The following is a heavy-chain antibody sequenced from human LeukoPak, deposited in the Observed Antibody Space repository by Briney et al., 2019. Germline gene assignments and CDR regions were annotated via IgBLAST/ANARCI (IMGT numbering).Heavy chain of an antibody. CDR3: ARDMYYYDSSGYAY. Sequence: GGSPRLSCAASGFTFSDYYMSWIRQAPGKGLEWVSYISSSGSTIYYADSVKGRFTISRDNAKNSLYLQMNSLRAEDTAVYYCARDMYYYDSSGYAYWGQGTLVTVSS. CDR1: GFTFSDYY. D-gene: IGHD3-22*01. CDR2: ISSSGSTI. J-gene: IGHJ4*02. V-gene: IGHV3-11*01.